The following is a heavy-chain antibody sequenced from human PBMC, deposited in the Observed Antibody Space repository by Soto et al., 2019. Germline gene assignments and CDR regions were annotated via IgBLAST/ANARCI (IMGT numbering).Heavy chain of an antibody. D-gene: IGHD3-3*01. CDR2: IYRGGDT. V-gene: IGHV3-53*01. CDR1: GFIVSDTY. CDR3: AKEGIGGIFGAGGFDP. Sequence: PGGSLRLSCAAFGFIVSDTYMNWVRQAPGKGLEWVSVIYRGGDTYYADSVKGRFTISRDNSTVYLQMNNLRAEDTAMYYCAKEGIGGIFGAGGFDPWGQGTLVTVSS. J-gene: IGHJ5*02.